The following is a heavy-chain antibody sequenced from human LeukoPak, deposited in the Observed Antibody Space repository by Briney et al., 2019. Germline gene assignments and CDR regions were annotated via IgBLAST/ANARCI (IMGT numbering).Heavy chain of an antibody. CDR1: GFTFSSYW. CDR2: IKTDGSQI. CDR3: ARGRYRYGALDYYYMDV. Sequence: GGSLRLSCVASGFTFSSYWMTWVRQAPGKGLEWVANIKTDGSQIYYVDSVKGRFTISRDNAKNSLYLQMNSLRAEDTAVYYCARGRYRYGALDYYYMDVWGRGTTVTVSS. V-gene: IGHV3-7*01. J-gene: IGHJ6*03. D-gene: IGHD4-17*01.